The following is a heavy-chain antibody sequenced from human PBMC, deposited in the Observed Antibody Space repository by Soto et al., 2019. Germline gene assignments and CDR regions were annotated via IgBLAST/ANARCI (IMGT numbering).Heavy chain of an antibody. V-gene: IGHV4-39*01. CDR2: IYYSGST. J-gene: IGHJ2*01. D-gene: IGHD3-16*01. CDR3: AIRRFSVDDLWGTWPWYFDL. Sequence: PSETLSLTCTVSGGSISSSSYYWGWIRQPPGKGLEWIGSIYYSGSTYYKPSLKSRVTISVDTSKKQFSLKLSSVTAADTAVYYCAIRRFSVDDLWGTWPWYFDLWGRGTLVTVSS. CDR1: GGSISSSSYY.